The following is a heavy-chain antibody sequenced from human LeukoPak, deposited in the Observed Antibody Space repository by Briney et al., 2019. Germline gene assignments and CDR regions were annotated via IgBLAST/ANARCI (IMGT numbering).Heavy chain of an antibody. J-gene: IGHJ6*02. CDR3: ARDGVVASYYYGMDV. D-gene: IGHD2-15*01. Sequence: TLSLTCTVSGGSISSGSYYWSWIRQPAGKGLEWIGRIYTSGSTNYNPSLKSRVTISVDTSKNQFSLKLSSVTAADTAVYYCARDGVVASYYYGMDVWGQGTTVTVSS. CDR1: GGSISSGSYY. CDR2: IYTSGST. V-gene: IGHV4-61*02.